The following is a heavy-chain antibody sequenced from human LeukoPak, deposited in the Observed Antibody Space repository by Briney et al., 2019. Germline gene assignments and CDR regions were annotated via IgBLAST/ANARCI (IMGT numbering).Heavy chain of an antibody. CDR1: GFTFSSYA. Sequence: GGSLRLSCAASGFTFSSYAMHWVRQAPGKGLEWVAVISYDGSNKYYADSVKGRFTTSRDNAKNTVYLQMNGLREEDTAVYYCVRDFRSADYWGQGTLVTVSS. V-gene: IGHV3-30*04. CDR3: VRDFRSADY. J-gene: IGHJ4*02. CDR2: ISYDGSNK.